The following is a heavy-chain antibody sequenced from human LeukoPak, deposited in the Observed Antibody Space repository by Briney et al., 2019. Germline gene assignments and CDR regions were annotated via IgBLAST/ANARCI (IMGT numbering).Heavy chain of an antibody. J-gene: IGHJ1*01. V-gene: IGHV3-7*01. CDR1: GFTFSSYW. CDR3: ARDDDSSGYYDAEYFQH. CDR2: IKQDGSEK. Sequence: GGSLRLSCAASGFTFSSYWMSWVRQAPGKGLEWVANIKQDGSEKYYVDSVKGRFTISRDNAKNSLYLQMNSLRAKDTAVYYCARDDDSSGYYDAEYFQHWGQGTLVTVSS. D-gene: IGHD3-22*01.